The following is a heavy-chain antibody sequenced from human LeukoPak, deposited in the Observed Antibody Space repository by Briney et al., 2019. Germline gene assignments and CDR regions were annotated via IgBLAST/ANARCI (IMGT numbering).Heavy chain of an antibody. Sequence: TGGSLRLSCAASGFTFTNYALHWVRQAPGKGLEWVAVISYDGTNKYYADSVKGRFTISRDNSKNTLYVQMNSLRAEDTAVYYCAKHTGSGSYYNPPLAWGQGTLVTVSS. CDR1: GFTFTNYA. D-gene: IGHD3-10*01. CDR3: AKHTGSGSYYNPPLA. V-gene: IGHV3-30-3*02. CDR2: ISYDGTNK. J-gene: IGHJ5*02.